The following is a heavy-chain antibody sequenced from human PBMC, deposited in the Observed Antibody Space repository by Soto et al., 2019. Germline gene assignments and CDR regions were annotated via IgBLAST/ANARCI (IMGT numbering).Heavy chain of an antibody. CDR2: IYSGGST. CDR3: ARDRSIAARPDQSYYYYYGMDV. Sequence: EVQLVESGGGLIQPGGSLRLSCAASGFTVSSNYMSWVRQAPGKGLEWVSVIYSGGSTYYADSVKGRFTISRDNSKNTLYLQMNSLRAEDTAVYYCARDRSIAARPDQSYYYYYGMDVWGQGTTVTVSS. V-gene: IGHV3-53*01. D-gene: IGHD6-6*01. CDR1: GFTVSSNY. J-gene: IGHJ6*02.